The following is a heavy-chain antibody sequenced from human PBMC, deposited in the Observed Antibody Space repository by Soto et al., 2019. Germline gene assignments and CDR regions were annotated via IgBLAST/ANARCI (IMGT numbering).Heavy chain of an antibody. Sequence: GGSLRLSCEASGFTFNTYAMHWVRQAPGKGLEWVAVISYGGSNKYYGDSVKGRLTISRDNSKNTLYLQMNSPRAEDTAVYYCARTYQPPLPVYDTHYYYYGMDVWGQGTTVTVSS. CDR1: GFTFNTYA. D-gene: IGHD3-22*01. CDR3: ARTYQPPLPVYDTHYYYYGMDV. V-gene: IGHV3-30-3*01. J-gene: IGHJ6*02. CDR2: ISYGGSNK.